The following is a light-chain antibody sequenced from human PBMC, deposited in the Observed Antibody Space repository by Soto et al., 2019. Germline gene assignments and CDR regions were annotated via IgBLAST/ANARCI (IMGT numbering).Light chain of an antibody. CDR3: FSYAGNYTIGV. J-gene: IGLJ2*01. CDR2: DVS. Sequence: QSVLTQPRSVSGSPGQSVTISCTGTSSDAGGYNSVSWYQHHPGKAPKLMIYDVSKRPSGVPDRFSGSKSGNTASLTISGLQAEGEADYFCFSYAGNYTIGVFGGGTKLTVL. V-gene: IGLV2-11*01. CDR1: SSDAGGYNS.